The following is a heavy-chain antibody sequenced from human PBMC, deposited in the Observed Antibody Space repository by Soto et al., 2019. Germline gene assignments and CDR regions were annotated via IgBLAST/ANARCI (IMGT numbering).Heavy chain of an antibody. V-gene: IGHV3-30*03. CDR1: GFTFNSYG. Sequence: QVRLVQSGGGVVQPGRSLRLSCAASGFTFNSYGVHWVRQAPGKGLEWVAVISYDGGNKYYADYVKGRFTISRDNSKNTLYLQMDSLRAEDTAVYYCARYYGDYHFDHWGQGTLVTVSS. J-gene: IGHJ4*02. D-gene: IGHD4-17*01. CDR3: ARYYGDYHFDH. CDR2: ISYDGGNK.